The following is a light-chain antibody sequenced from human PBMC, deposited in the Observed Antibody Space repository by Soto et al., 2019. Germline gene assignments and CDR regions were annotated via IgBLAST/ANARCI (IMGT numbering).Light chain of an antibody. CDR1: QSISDT. J-gene: IGKJ1*01. V-gene: IGKV3-15*01. Sequence: EIVMTXSXAXXXLXXXCXPSLXCKASQSISDTLAWYQQKPGQAPRLLIHGASTRAPGFPARFSGSGSGTDFTLTISSLQSEDFAVYYCQQYDNWPWTFGQGSMVDIK. CDR2: GAS. CDR3: QQYDNWPWT.